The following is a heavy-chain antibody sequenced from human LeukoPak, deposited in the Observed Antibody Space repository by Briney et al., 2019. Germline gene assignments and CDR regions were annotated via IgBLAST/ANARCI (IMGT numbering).Heavy chain of an antibody. D-gene: IGHD3-10*01. CDR3: ARGSTMVSDY. CDR1: GFTFSTYA. Sequence: GGSLRLSCAASGFTFSTYAMSWVRQAPGKGLEWVSAISASGSNTYYADSVKGRFTISRDNSQSTLYLQMNSLRADDTALYYCARGSTMVSDYWGQGTLVTVSS. V-gene: IGHV3-23*01. J-gene: IGHJ4*02. CDR2: ISASGSNT.